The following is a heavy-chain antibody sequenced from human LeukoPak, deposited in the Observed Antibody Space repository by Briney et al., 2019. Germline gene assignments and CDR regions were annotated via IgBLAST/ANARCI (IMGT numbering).Heavy chain of an antibody. CDR1: GGSITNYY. D-gene: IGHD5-18*01. V-gene: IGHV4-59*01. CDR2: IYYSGST. J-gene: IGHJ4*02. Sequence: SETLSLTCTVSGGSITNYYWSWIRQPPGKGLEWIGYIYYSGSTNYNPSLKSRVTMSVDTSRNQFFLRLSSVTAADTAVYYCAKGKRGYSYGATVEYWGQGTLVTVSS. CDR3: AKGKRGYSYGATVEY.